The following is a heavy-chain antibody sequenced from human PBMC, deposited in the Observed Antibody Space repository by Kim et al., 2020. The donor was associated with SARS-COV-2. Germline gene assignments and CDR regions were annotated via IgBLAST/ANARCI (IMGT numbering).Heavy chain of an antibody. D-gene: IGHD7-27*01. J-gene: IGHJ4*02. V-gene: IGHV3-48*04. Sequence: RSSSTIYYADSVKGRFTNSRDNAKNSLYLQMNSLRAEDTAVYYCAANWAHYWGQGTLVTVSS. CDR2: RSSSTI. CDR3: AANWAHY.